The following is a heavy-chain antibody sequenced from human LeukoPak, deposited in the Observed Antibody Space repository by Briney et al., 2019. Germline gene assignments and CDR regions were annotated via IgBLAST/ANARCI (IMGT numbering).Heavy chain of an antibody. CDR1: GYTFTGYY. D-gene: IGHD6-6*01. V-gene: IGHV1-46*01. J-gene: IGHJ3*02. CDR3: ARGEYSSPRSAFDI. Sequence: ASVKVSCKASGYTFTGYYMHWVRQAPGQGLEWMGIINPSGGSTTYAQKFQGRVTMTRDMSTSTVYMEPSSLRSEDTAVYSCARGEYSSPRSAFDIWGQGTMVTVSS. CDR2: INPSGGST.